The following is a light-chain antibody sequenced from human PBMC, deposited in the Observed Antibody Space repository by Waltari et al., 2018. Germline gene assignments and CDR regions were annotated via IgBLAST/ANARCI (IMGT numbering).Light chain of an antibody. J-gene: IGLJ2*01. V-gene: IGLV3-27*01. CDR3: YSAADNSLV. CDR2: KDS. Sequence: SYELTQPSSVSVSPGQTARITCSGDVLAKKYARWFQQKPGQAPLVVSYKDSERPSGLPEGFSGSSSGTTVTLTVSGAQVDDEADYYCYSAADNSLVFGGGTKLTVL. CDR1: VLAKKY.